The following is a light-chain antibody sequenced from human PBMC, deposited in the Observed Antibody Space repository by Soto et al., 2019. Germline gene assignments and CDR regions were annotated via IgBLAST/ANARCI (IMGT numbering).Light chain of an antibody. Sequence: EIVLTQAPATLSLSPGERATLSCRASQSVNSNYVAWYQHKPGQGPRLLFYGATHRATGIPDRISGSGSGIDFTLTISRLEPEDFAVYYCQQYGNSPQTFGQGTKVEIK. J-gene: IGKJ1*01. CDR1: QSVNSNY. V-gene: IGKV3-20*01. CDR3: QQYGNSPQT. CDR2: GAT.